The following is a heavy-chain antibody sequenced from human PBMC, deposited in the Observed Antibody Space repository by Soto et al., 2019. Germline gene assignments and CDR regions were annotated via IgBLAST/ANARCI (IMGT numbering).Heavy chain of an antibody. D-gene: IGHD2-21*02. V-gene: IGHV6-1*01. CDR1: GDSVSSGSAS. Sequence: SQTLSLTCAISGDSVSSGSASWNWIRQSPSRGLEWLGRTYYRSQWFHEYAVSVESRIAISPDTPTNQFSLQLHSVTPEDTAVYYCARIGHCDKCLFDYWGQGTLVTVSS. CDR2: TYYRSQWFH. J-gene: IGHJ4*02. CDR3: ARIGHCDKCLFDY.